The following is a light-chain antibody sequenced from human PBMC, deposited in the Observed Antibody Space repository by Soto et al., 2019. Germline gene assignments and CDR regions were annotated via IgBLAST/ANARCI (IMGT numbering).Light chain of an antibody. CDR2: DVS. CDR3: RSYTSSSTHV. CDR1: SSDVGAYTF. Sequence: QSALTQPASVSGSPGQSITISCTGTSSDVGAYTFVSWYQQHPDQVPKLMIFDVSRRPSGVSDRFSGSKSGNTASLTISGLQPEDEADYYCRSYTSSSTHVFGSGTKVTVL. V-gene: IGLV2-14*03. J-gene: IGLJ1*01.